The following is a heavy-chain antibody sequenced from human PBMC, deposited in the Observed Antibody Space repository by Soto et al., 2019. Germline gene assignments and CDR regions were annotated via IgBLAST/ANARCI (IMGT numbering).Heavy chain of an antibody. Sequence: ASVKVSCKASGYTFTGYYMHWVRKAPGQGLEWMGWINPNSGGTNYAQKFQGWVTMTRDTSINTAYMELSRLRSDDTAVYYCARSPSYYYDSSGFNWFDPWGQGTLVTVSS. CDR1: GYTFTGYY. D-gene: IGHD3-22*01. CDR3: ARSPSYYYDSSGFNWFDP. CDR2: INPNSGGT. V-gene: IGHV1-2*04. J-gene: IGHJ5*02.